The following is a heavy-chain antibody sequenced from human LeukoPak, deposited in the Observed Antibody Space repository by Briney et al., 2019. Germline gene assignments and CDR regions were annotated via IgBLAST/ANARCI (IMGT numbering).Heavy chain of an antibody. V-gene: IGHV3-11*06. CDR3: ARTPYSSGYYYDDY. Sequence: KSGGSLRLSCAASGFTFSDYYMSWIRQAPGKGLEWASYISSSSSYTNYADSVKGRFTISRDNAKNSLYLQMNSLRAEDTAVYYCARTPYSSGYYYDDYWGQGTLVTVSS. J-gene: IGHJ4*02. CDR2: ISSSSSYT. CDR1: GFTFSDYY. D-gene: IGHD3-22*01.